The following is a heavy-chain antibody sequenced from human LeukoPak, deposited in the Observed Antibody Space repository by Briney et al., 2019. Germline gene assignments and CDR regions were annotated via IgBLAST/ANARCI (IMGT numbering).Heavy chain of an antibody. CDR2: ISGSGGST. Sequence: PGGSLRLSCAASGFTFSSYAMSWVRQAPGKGLEWVSAISGSGGSTYYADSVKGRFTISRDNSKNTLYLQMNSLRAADTAVYYCAKGYYYGSGSLDYFDYWGQGTLVTVSS. CDR3: AKGYYYGSGSLDYFDY. D-gene: IGHD3-10*01. V-gene: IGHV3-23*01. J-gene: IGHJ4*02. CDR1: GFTFSSYA.